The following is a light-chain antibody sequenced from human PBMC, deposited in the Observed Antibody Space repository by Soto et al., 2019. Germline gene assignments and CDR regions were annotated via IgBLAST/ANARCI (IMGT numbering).Light chain of an antibody. CDR2: DNK. J-gene: IGLJ2*01. CDR3: QSYDTSLSGWVI. V-gene: IGLV1-40*01. Sequence: QSVLTQPPSVSGPQGQRVAISCTWSSSNIGARFDVHWYQQVAGAAPKLLIFDNKYRPSGVPARFSGSKSGTSASLVITGLQAEDEADYFCQSYDTSLSGWVIFGGGTKVTVL. CDR1: SSNIGARFD.